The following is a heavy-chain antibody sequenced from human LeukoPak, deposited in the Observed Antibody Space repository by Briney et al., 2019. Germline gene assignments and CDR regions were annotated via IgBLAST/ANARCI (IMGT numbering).Heavy chain of an antibody. CDR2: INAGNGNA. D-gene: IGHD6-13*01. Sequence: ASVTVSCKASGYTFTNYAMHWVRQAPGQRLEWMGWINAGNGNAKYSQKFQGRVTITRDTSASTAYMELSSLRSEDTAVYYCARDRGYRSSVNWFDPWGQGTLVTVSS. CDR1: GYTFTNYA. J-gene: IGHJ5*02. CDR3: ARDRGYRSSVNWFDP. V-gene: IGHV1-3*01.